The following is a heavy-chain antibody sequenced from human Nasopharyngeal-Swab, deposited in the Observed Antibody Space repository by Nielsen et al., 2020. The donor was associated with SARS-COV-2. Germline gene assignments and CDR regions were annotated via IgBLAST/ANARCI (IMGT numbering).Heavy chain of an antibody. V-gene: IGHV4-4*07. Sequence: SETLSLTCTVSGGSISSYYWSWIRQPAGKGLEWIGRIYTSGSTNYNPSLKSRVTMSVDTSKNQFSLKLSSVTAADTAVYYCARVSTMVRGVIIRHYGMDVWGQGTTVTVSS. CDR2: IYTSGST. CDR1: GGSISSYY. D-gene: IGHD3-10*01. J-gene: IGHJ6*02. CDR3: ARVSTMVRGVIIRHYGMDV.